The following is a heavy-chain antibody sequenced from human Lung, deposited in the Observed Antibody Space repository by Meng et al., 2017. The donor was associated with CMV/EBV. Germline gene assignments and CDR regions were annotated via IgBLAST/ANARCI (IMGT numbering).Heavy chain of an antibody. CDR2: IYYSGST. V-gene: IGHV4-39*07. D-gene: IGHD6-13*01. Sequence: SETLSLTCTVSGGSISSSSHYWGWIRQPPGKGLEWIGRIYYSGSTYYNPSLKSRVTISVDTSKNQFSLKLSSVTAADTAVYYCARDQVRAAAGIWEPDHAFDIWGQGTMVTVSS. J-gene: IGHJ3*02. CDR3: ARDQVRAAAGIWEPDHAFDI. CDR1: GGSISSSSHY.